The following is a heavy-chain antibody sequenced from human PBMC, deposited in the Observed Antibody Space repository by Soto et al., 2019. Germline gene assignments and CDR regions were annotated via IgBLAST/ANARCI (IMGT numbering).Heavy chain of an antibody. CDR3: AREPHSGTYSRSFDY. CDR2: ISSSGSYT. CDR1: GFTFSDYY. V-gene: IGHV3-11*06. Sequence: KPGGSLRLSCAASGFTFSDYYMSWIRQAPGKGLEWVSYISSSGSYTNYADSVKGRFTISRDNAKNSLYLQMNSLRAEDTAVYYCAREPHSGTYSRSFDYWGQGTMVTVSS. J-gene: IGHJ4*02. D-gene: IGHD1-26*01.